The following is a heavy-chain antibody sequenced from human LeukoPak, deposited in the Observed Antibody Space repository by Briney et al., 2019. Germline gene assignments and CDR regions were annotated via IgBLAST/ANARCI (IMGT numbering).Heavy chain of an antibody. CDR1: GITFSNYG. Sequence: GSLRLSCAASGITFSNYGMHWVRQAPGKGLEWVAVISYDESDKYYADSVKGRFTISRDNSKNTLYLQMNSLRPEDTAVYYCAKGVVAATNAAYYGMDVWGQGTTVTVSS. V-gene: IGHV3-30*18. CDR2: ISYDESDK. D-gene: IGHD2-15*01. CDR3: AKGVVAATNAAYYGMDV. J-gene: IGHJ6*02.